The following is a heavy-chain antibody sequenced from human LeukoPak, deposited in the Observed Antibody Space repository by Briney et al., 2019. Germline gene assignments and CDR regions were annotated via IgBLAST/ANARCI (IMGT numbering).Heavy chain of an antibody. V-gene: IGHV1-46*01. CDR3: ARAWRYTDWFDP. CDR2: INPSDDGT. Sequence: ASVKVSCKASGYTFTNFYMHWVRQAPGQGLEWMGIINPSDDGTIYAQKFQGRVTVTRDTSTSTVYMELSSLRSEDTAVYYCARAWRYTDWFDPWGQGTLVTVSS. J-gene: IGHJ5*02. CDR1: GYTFTNFY. D-gene: IGHD1-14*01.